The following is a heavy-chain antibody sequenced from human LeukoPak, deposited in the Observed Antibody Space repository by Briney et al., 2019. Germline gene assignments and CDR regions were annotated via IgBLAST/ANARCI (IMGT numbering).Heavy chain of an antibody. D-gene: IGHD3-3*01. CDR3: AREYDFWSGNYYYYGRDV. CDR2: ISSSSSYI. Sequence: GGSLRLSCAASGFTFSSYSMNWVRQAPGKGLEWVSSISSSSSYIYYADSVKGRFTISRDNAKNSLYLQMNSLRAEDTAVYYCAREYDFWSGNYYYYGRDVWGKGTRVTVS. V-gene: IGHV3-21*01. J-gene: IGHJ6*04. CDR1: GFTFSSYS.